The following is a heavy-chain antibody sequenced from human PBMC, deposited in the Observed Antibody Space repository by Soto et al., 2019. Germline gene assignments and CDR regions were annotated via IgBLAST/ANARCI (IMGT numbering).Heavy chain of an antibody. CDR1: GFTFSSYG. D-gene: IGHD1-26*01. CDR3: ARDRGMLRELPYYYFDY. V-gene: IGHV3-33*01. J-gene: IGHJ4*02. CDR2: IWYDGSNK. Sequence: GGSLRLSCAASGFTFSSYGMHWVRQAPGKGLEWVAVIWYDGSNKYYADSVKGRFTISRDNSKNTLYLQMNSLRAEDTAVYYCARDRGMLRELPYYYFDYWGQGTLVTVSS.